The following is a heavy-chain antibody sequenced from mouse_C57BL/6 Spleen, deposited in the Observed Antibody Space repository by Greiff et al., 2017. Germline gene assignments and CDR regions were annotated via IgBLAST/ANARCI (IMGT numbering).Heavy chain of an antibody. CDR1: GFTFSDFY. CDR3: ARDADYYYGSSRFAY. V-gene: IGHV7-1*01. Sequence: EVKVVESGGGLVQSGRSLRLSCATSGFTFSDFYMEWVRQAPGKGLEWIAASRNKANDYTTEYSASVKGRFIVSRDTSQSILYLQMNALRAEDTAIYYCARDADYYYGSSRFAYWGQGTLVTVSA. CDR2: SRNKANDYTT. D-gene: IGHD1-1*01. J-gene: IGHJ3*01.